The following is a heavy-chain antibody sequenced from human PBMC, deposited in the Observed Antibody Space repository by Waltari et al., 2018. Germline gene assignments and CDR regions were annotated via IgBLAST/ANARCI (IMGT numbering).Heavy chain of an antibody. CDR2: ISGSGGST. CDR1: GLPFSSYA. D-gene: IGHD6-13*01. Sequence: EVQLLESGGGLVQPGGSLRLSCAASGLPFSSYAMSWVRQAPGKGLEWVSAISGSGGSTYYADSVKGRFTISRDNSKNTLYLQMNSLRAEDTAVYYCAKEGSSWPYYYYGMDVWGQGTTVTVSS. CDR3: AKEGSSWPYYYYGMDV. V-gene: IGHV3-23*01. J-gene: IGHJ6*02.